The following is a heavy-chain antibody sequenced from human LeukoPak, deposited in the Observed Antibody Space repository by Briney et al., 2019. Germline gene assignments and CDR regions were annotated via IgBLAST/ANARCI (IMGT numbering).Heavy chain of an antibody. CDR1: GGSISSYY. Sequence: SETLSLTCTVSGGSISSYYWSWIRQPPGKGLEWIGDIYYSGSTNYNPSLKSRDTISVDTSKNQFSLKLSSVTAADTAVYYCAGGEVYWYFGLWGRGTLVTVSS. V-gene: IGHV4-59*01. CDR2: IYYSGST. D-gene: IGHD3-16*01. J-gene: IGHJ2*01. CDR3: AGGEVYWYFGL.